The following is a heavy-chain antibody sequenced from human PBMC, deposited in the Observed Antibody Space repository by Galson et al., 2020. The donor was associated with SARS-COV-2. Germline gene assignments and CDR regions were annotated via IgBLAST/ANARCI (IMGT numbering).Heavy chain of an antibody. Sequence: SKTLSLTCAIPGDNVSSNRAAWNWIRQSPSRGLEWLGRTYYRSKWNNDYAVSMKGRLIINADTSENQFSLQLDSVTPEDTAVYYCARDPSDWKFFDYWGQGTLVTVSS. V-gene: IGHV6-1*01. J-gene: IGHJ4*02. D-gene: IGHD1-1*01. CDR2: TYYRSKWNN. CDR3: ARDPSDWKFFDY. CDR1: GDNVSSNRAA.